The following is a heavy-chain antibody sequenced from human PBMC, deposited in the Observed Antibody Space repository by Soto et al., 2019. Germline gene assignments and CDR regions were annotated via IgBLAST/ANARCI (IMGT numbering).Heavy chain of an antibody. J-gene: IGHJ5*02. CDR1: GGSIRSYY. Sequence: QVQLQESGPGLVKPSETLSLTCTVSGGSIRSYYWSWIRQPPGKGLEWLGYIYYSGSTNDNPSLKSRVTISVDTSKSQFSLKLSSVTAADTAMYYCAREAGVQYPFDPWGQGTLVTVSS. D-gene: IGHD1-1*01. CDR2: IYYSGST. CDR3: AREAGVQYPFDP. V-gene: IGHV4-59*01.